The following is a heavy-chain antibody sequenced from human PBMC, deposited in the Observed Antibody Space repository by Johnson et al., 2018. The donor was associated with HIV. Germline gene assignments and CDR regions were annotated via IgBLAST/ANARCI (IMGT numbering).Heavy chain of an antibody. CDR2: ISSNGSPI. CDR1: GFTFSDYY. J-gene: IGHJ3*02. D-gene: IGHD2-2*01. Sequence: QVQLVESGGGVVRPGGSLRLSCAASGFTFSDYYMSWIRQAPGKGLDWVSYISSNGSPIYYADSVKGRFTISRDNSKNTLYLQMNSLRGEDTAVYYCARDGGDCSSTSCLGDPGVYDTSHAFDSWGQGTMVTVSS. V-gene: IGHV3-11*04. CDR3: ARDGGDCSSTSCLGDPGVYDTSHAFDS.